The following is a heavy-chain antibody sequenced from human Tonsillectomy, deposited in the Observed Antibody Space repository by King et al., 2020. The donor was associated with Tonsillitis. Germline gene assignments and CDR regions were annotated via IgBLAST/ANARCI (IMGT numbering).Heavy chain of an antibody. J-gene: IGHJ6*04. D-gene: IGHD2-2*01. CDR2: INHSGST. CDR3: ARDPPTRIVVVPAARMGV. Sequence: VQLQQWGAGLLKPSETLSLTCAVYGGSFNGYYWSWIRQPPGKGLEWIGEINHSGSTNYNPSLKSRVTISVDTSKNQFSLKLRSVTAADTAVYYCARDPPTRIVVVPAARMGVWGKGTTVTVSS. CDR1: GGSFNGYY. V-gene: IGHV4-34*01.